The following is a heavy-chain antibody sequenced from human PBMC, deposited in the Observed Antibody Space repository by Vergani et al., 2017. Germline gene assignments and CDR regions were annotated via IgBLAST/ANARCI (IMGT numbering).Heavy chain of an antibody. CDR3: ASHDYYGSGSYYTDAFDI. V-gene: IGHV3-21*02. CDR2: ISSSSSYI. CDR1: GFTFSSYS. D-gene: IGHD3-10*01. J-gene: IGHJ3*02. Sequence: EVQLVESGGGLVKPGGSLRLSCAASGFTFSSYSMNWVRQAPGKGLEWVSSISSSSSYIYYADSVKGRFTISRDNAKNALYLQMNSLRAEDTAVYYCASHDYYGSGSYYTDAFDIWGQGTMVTVSS.